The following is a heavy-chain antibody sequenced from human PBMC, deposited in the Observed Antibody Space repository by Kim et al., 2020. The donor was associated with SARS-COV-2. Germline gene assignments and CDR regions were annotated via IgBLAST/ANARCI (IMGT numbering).Heavy chain of an antibody. J-gene: IGHJ1*01. CDR2: ISGSGVYT. CDR3: ARDGEEDQLPTYGVEYFQH. CDR1: GFTFSSYA. V-gene: IGHV3-23*01. D-gene: IGHD3-16*01. Sequence: GGSLRLSCVASGFTFSSYAMSWVRQAPGKGLEWVSAISGSGVYTYYADSVKGRFTISRDNAKNTLYLRMKSLRAEDTAVYYCARDGEEDQLPTYGVEYFQHWGQGTLVTVSS.